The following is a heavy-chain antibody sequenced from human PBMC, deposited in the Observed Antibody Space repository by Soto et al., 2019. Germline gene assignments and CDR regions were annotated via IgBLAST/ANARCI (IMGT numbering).Heavy chain of an antibody. CDR3: TRGGAARPDY. V-gene: IGHV3-48*04. CDR1: GFRFTSFG. D-gene: IGHD2-15*01. Sequence: DVVLVNSGGGFVRPGESLRLSCGASGFRFTSFGMNWVRQGPGKGLEWLSYISGLSATTYYADSVRGRFTVSRDNDMNLVFLQLNNLRVDDTAVYYCTRGGAARPDYWGQGSRVVVSS. CDR2: ISGLSATT. J-gene: IGHJ4*02.